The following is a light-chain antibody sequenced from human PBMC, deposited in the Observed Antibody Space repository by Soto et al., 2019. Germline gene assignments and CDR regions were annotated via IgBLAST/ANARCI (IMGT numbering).Light chain of an antibody. V-gene: IGKV3-15*01. CDR3: QQYNIWPRA. CDR2: GAS. Sequence: EIVMTQSPATLSVSPGERATLSCRASQSVSSNLAWYQQKPGQGPRLLIYGASTRATGIPARFSGSGSGTDFTLTICILLSEDFAVYYCQQYNIWPRAFGQGTK. CDR1: QSVSSN. J-gene: IGKJ1*01.